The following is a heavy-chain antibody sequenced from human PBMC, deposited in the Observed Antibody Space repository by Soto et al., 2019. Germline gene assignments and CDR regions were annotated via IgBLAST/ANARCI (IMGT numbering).Heavy chain of an antibody. CDR3: AREAWELLRAFDI. V-gene: IGHV3-7*01. CDR1: GFTFSSYW. D-gene: IGHD1-26*01. J-gene: IGHJ3*02. Sequence: GGSLRLSCAASGFTFSSYWMSWVRQAPGKGLEWVANIKHDGSEKYYVDSVKGRFTISRDNAKNSLYLQMNSLRAEDTAGYYCAREAWELLRAFDIWGQGTMVTVSS. CDR2: IKHDGSEK.